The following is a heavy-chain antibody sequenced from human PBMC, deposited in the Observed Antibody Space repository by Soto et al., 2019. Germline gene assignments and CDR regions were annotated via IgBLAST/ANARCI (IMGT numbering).Heavy chain of an antibody. Sequence: SETLSLTCTVSGGSISSYYWTWIRQPAGKGLEWIGRISTSGTTNYNPSLKSRVTMSVDTSKNQFSLKLSFVTAADTAVYYCARDRTVRGDWFDPWGQGTLVTVSS. CDR1: GGSISSYY. D-gene: IGHD3-10*01. J-gene: IGHJ5*02. V-gene: IGHV4-4*07. CDR2: ISTSGTT. CDR3: ARDRTVRGDWFDP.